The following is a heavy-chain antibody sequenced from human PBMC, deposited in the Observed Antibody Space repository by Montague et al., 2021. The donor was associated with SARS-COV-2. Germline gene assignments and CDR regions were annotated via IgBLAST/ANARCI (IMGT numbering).Heavy chain of an antibody. CDR1: GGSISSSSYY. D-gene: IGHD3-10*01. J-gene: IGHJ3*02. V-gene: IGHV4-39*07. Sequence: SETLSLTCTVSGGSISSSSYYWGWIRQPPGKGLEWIGSIYYSGSTYSNPSLKSRVTISVDTSKYQFSLKLSSVTAADTAVYYCAGKSITMVQGVIMGAFDIWGQGTMVTVSS. CDR3: AGKSITMVQGVIMGAFDI. CDR2: IYYSGST.